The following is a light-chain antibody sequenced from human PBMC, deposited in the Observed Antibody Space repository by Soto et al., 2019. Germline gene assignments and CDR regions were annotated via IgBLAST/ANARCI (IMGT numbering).Light chain of an antibody. Sequence: DIVMTQSPLSLPVTLGQPASISCRSTQSLVHSNGNTYLTWFQQRPGESPRPLIYQVSKRDYGVPDRFRGSGSGTDFTLEISRVEPEDVGVYSWMQGTQWPFTFGQGTKLEIK. V-gene: IGKV2-30*02. J-gene: IGKJ2*01. CDR3: MQGTQWPFT. CDR1: QSLVHSNGNTY. CDR2: QVS.